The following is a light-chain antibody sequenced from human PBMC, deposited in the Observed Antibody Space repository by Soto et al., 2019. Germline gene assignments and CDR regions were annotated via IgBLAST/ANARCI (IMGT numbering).Light chain of an antibody. Sequence: EIVLAQSPGTLSLSPGETATLSCRASQSLRSTYLAWYQQKPGQAPRIIIYDASSRAAGTPDRFSGSGSGTDFTLTINRLEPEDFEVYYCQQYGTSFTFGPGTRVDIK. V-gene: IGKV3-20*01. CDR3: QQYGTSFT. CDR1: QSLRSTY. J-gene: IGKJ3*01. CDR2: DAS.